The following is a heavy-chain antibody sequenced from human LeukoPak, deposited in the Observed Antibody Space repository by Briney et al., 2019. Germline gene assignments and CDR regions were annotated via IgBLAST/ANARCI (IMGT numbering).Heavy chain of an antibody. CDR3: ARTTMVRVFDY. CDR1: GFTFSSYA. D-gene: IGHD3-10*01. CDR2: ISSNGGST. J-gene: IGHJ4*02. Sequence: GGSLRLSCAAFGFTFSSYAMHWVRQAPGKGLEYVSAISSNGGSTYYANSVKGRFTISRDNSKNTLYLQMGSLRAEDMAVYYCARTTMVRVFDYWGQGTLVTVSS. V-gene: IGHV3-64*01.